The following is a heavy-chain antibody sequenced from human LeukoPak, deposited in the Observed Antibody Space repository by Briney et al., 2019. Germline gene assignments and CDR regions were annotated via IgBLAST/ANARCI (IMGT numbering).Heavy chain of an antibody. CDR2: ISGSGGST. Sequence: PGGSLRLSCAASGFTFSSYGMSWVRQAPGKGLEWVSAISGSGGSTYYADSVKGRFTISRDNSKNTLYLQMNSLRAEDTAVYYCAKDGGADGYYYYYYMDVWGKGTTVTISS. V-gene: IGHV3-23*01. D-gene: IGHD2-21*01. J-gene: IGHJ6*03. CDR1: GFTFSSYG. CDR3: AKDGGADGYYYYYYMDV.